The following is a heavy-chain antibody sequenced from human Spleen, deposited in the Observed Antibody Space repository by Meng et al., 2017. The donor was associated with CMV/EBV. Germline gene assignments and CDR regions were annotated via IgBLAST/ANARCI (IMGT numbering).Heavy chain of an antibody. D-gene: IGHD3-10*01. CDR3: TRLGDDFDY. Sequence: GGSLRLSCAASGFIVSTNYMSWVRQDSGKGLEWVGRIRSKPYSSATAYAESVKGRFTISRDDSKNTAYLQMNSLRTEDTAVYYCTRLGDDFDYWGQGTLVTVSS. J-gene: IGHJ4*02. V-gene: IGHV3-73*01. CDR1: GFIVSTNY. CDR2: IRSKPYSSAT.